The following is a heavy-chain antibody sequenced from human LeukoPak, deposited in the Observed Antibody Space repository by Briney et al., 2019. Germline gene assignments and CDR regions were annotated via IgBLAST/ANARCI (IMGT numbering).Heavy chain of an antibody. V-gene: IGHV5-51*01. CDR1: GYSFTSNW. Sequence: GESLKISCKGSGYSFTSNWSSWLRQMPAKGREWRGIIYPGDSNTRYNPSFQGQVTIPADKSISTAYLKWSSLKASHSAMYYCARHDSSWSPVDYWGQGTLVTVSS. J-gene: IGHJ4*02. CDR2: IYPGDSNT. D-gene: IGHD6-13*01. CDR3: ARHDSSWSPVDY.